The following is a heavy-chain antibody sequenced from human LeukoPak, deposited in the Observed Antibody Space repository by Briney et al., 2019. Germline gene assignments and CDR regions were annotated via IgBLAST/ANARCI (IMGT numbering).Heavy chain of an antibody. CDR2: ISGSGGST. J-gene: IGHJ4*02. CDR1: GFTFSSYA. V-gene: IGHV3-23*01. CDR3: AKDRTGYSSGWYEDYFDY. Sequence: GGSLRLSCAASGFTFSSYAMSWVRQAPGKGLEWVSAISGSGGSTYYADSVKGRFTISRDNSKNTLYLQMSSLRAEDTAVYYCAKDRTGYSSGWYEDYFDYWGQGTLVTVSS. D-gene: IGHD6-19*01.